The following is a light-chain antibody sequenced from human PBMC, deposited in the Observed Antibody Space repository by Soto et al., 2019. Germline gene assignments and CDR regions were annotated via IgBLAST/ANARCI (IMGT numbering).Light chain of an antibody. CDR3: TSYTSSSTYV. J-gene: IGLJ1*01. CDR1: SSDVGGYNY. Sequence: QSALTQPASVSGSPGQSITISCTGTSSDVGGYNYVSWYLHHPGKAPKLMIYEVSNRPSGVSNRFSGSKSGNTASLTISGLRSEDEAAYYCTSYTSSSTYVFGTGTKLTVL. V-gene: IGLV2-14*01. CDR2: EVS.